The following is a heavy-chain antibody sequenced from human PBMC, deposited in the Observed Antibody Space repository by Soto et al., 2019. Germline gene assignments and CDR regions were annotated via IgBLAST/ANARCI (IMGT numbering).Heavy chain of an antibody. Sequence: LRLSCAASGFTFSNYYMHWVRQAPGKGPVWVSRISSDGTTTTYADSVKGRFTISRDNAKNTLYLQVNSLRDEDTAVYYCARESSSYNWFDPWGQGTLVTVSS. CDR3: ARESSSYNWFDP. D-gene: IGHD6-13*01. CDR2: ISSDGTTT. CDR1: GFTFSNYY. V-gene: IGHV3-74*01. J-gene: IGHJ5*02.